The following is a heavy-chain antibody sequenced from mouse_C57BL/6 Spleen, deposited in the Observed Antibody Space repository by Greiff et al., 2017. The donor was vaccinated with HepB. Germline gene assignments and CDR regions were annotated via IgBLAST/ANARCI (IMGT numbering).Heavy chain of an antibody. CDR2: IYPGSGST. V-gene: IGHV1-55*01. J-gene: IGHJ4*01. CDR3: ARGREGYAMDY. Sequence: QVQLKQPGAELVKPGASVKMSCKASGYTFTSYWITWVKQRPGQGLEWIGDIYPGSGSTNYNEKFKSKATLTVDTSSSTAYMQLSSLTSEDSAVYYCARGREGYAMDYWGQGTSVTVSS. CDR1: GYTFTSYW.